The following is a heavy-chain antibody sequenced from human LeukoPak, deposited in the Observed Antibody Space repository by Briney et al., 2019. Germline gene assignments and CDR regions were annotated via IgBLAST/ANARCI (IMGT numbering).Heavy chain of an antibody. CDR3: VRDSSSLY. CDR2: INTDGSST. Sequence: GGPLRLSCAASRFTFSSHWMHWVRQPPGKGLVGVSRINTDGSSTTYADSVKGRFTISRDNAKNTLYLQMNSLRAEDTAVYYCVRDSSSLYWGQGTLVTVSS. J-gene: IGHJ4*02. D-gene: IGHD6-6*01. CDR1: RFTFSSHW. V-gene: IGHV3-74*03.